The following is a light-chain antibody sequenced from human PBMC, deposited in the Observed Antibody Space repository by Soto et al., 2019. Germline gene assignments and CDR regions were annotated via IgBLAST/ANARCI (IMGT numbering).Light chain of an antibody. CDR2: GAS. Sequence: EIVFTQSPCTLSLSTGERATLSCRASQSVSSTYLAWYQQQPGQAPRLLIYGASNRATGIPDRFSGSGSGTDFTLTISRLEPEDFAVYYCQQYGSSSWTFGQGTKVDIK. J-gene: IGKJ1*01. V-gene: IGKV3-20*01. CDR1: QSVSSTY. CDR3: QQYGSSSWT.